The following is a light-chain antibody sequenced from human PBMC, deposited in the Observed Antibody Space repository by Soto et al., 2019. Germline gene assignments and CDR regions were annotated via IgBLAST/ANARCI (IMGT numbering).Light chain of an antibody. Sequence: DIQMTQFPSTLSASVGDRVTITCRASQTTNTWLAWYQQKPGTAPKLLIYDASSLEGGVPSRFSASRSGTKFTLTISSLQPFDLATYCCQQYISYPYTFGQETKVEIK. CDR2: DAS. J-gene: IGKJ2*01. CDR1: QTTNTW. V-gene: IGKV1-5*01. CDR3: QQYISYPYT.